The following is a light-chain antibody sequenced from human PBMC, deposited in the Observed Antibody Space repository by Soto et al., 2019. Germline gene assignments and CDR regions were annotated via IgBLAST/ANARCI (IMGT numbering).Light chain of an antibody. CDR3: QQYNNWPIT. CDR1: QNIISN. J-gene: IGKJ5*01. Sequence: EIVMAQSPATLSASPGERATLSCRASQNIISNLAWCQQKPGQSPRLLIYGASTRATGIPARFSGSGSGTEFTLTISSLQSEDFEVYYCQQYNNWPITFGQGTRLEIK. CDR2: GAS. V-gene: IGKV3-15*01.